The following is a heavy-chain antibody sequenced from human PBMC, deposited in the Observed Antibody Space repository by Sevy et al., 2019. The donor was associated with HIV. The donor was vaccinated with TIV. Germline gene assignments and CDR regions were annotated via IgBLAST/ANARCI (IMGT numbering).Heavy chain of an antibody. Sequence: GGSLRLSCAASGFTFSSYGMHWVRQAPGKGLEWVAVIWYDGSNKYYADSVKGRFTISRDNSKNTRYLQMNSLRAEDTAVYYCARPYYDFWSGYLPDYYYGMDVWGQGTTVTVSS. CDR3: ARPYYDFWSGYLPDYYYGMDV. J-gene: IGHJ6*02. V-gene: IGHV3-33*01. D-gene: IGHD3-3*01. CDR2: IWYDGSNK. CDR1: GFTFSSYG.